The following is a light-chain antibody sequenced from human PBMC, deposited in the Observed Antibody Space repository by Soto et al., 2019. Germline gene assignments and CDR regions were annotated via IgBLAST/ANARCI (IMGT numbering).Light chain of an antibody. CDR2: EVS. Sequence: QAVLTQPPSASGSPGQSVTISCTGTTSDIGAYNYVSWYQQRPGKAPKLIIYEVSNRPSGVSNRFSGSKSGNMASLTISGLQAEDEADYYCCSYTSSNTFVFGSGTKVTVL. CDR3: CSYTSSNTFV. J-gene: IGLJ1*01. CDR1: TSDIGAYNY. V-gene: IGLV2-14*01.